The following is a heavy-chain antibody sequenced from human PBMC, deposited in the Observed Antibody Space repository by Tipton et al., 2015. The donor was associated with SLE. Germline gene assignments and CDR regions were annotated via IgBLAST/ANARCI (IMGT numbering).Heavy chain of an antibody. J-gene: IGHJ2*01. CDR2: IYYTGTTT. D-gene: IGHD4-11*01. Sequence: TLSLTCTVSGGSVSSSSKYWAWIRQPPGKGLEWIGSIYYTGTTTYYNSFLKSRVTMSVDTSKNQFSLRLTSVIAAETAVYYCAREFLNPVTTVHYYFDLWGRGTLVTVSS. CDR1: GGSVSSSSKY. CDR3: AREFLNPVTTVHYYFDL. V-gene: IGHV4-39*07.